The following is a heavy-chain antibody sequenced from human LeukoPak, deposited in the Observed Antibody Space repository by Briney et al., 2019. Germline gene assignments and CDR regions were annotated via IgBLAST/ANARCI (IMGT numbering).Heavy chain of an antibody. CDR1: GYSFTSYW. Sequence: RGESLKISCKGSGYSFTSYWIGWVRPMSGKGLEWMGIIYPGDSDTRYSPSFQGQVTISADKSINTAYLQWSSLKASDAAIYYCARREVNGLDVWGQGTTVTVFS. D-gene: IGHD3-10*01. CDR2: IYPGDSDT. V-gene: IGHV5-51*01. CDR3: ARREVNGLDV. J-gene: IGHJ6*02.